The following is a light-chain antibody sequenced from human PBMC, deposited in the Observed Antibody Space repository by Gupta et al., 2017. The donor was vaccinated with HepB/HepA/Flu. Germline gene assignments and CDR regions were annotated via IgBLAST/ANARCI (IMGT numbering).Light chain of an antibody. J-gene: IGKJ1*01. CDR3: QQRCSSPPTVT. Sequence: DIQMTQSPSSLSASVGDRVTITCRASQAISTYLNWYQQKPGKAPRLLIYAAANLQSGVPSRFSGSGSETHFTLTISSLQSEDSAIYYCQQRCSSPPTVTFGQGTRVTIK. V-gene: IGKV1-39*01. CDR2: AAA. CDR1: QAISTY.